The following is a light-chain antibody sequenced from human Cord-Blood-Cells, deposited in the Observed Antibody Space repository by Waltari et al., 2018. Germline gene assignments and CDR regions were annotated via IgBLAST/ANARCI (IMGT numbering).Light chain of an antibody. Sequence: SVLTQDSAVSVLLVQTVRTTGQRDSPIRSDASWYQQKPGQAPVLVIYGKNNRPSGIADRFSGTSSGNTASLTITGAQAEDEDDYYCNARDSSGNHLVFGGGTKLTVL. CDR2: GKN. J-gene: IGLJ3*02. CDR3: NARDSSGNHLV. V-gene: IGLV3-19*01. CDR1: SPIRSD.